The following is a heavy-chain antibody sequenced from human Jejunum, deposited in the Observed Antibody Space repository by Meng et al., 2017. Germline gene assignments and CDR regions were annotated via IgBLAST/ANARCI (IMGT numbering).Heavy chain of an antibody. Sequence: QVHLQESGPGLVNLSGTLSLPCAVSGDSITSSNWWSWVRQPPGKGLEWIGEIFHTGSTNYNPSLRSRLTISVDKSKNQFSLKLSSVTAADTAVYYCARALGTYGTFFDYWGQGTLVTVSS. V-gene: IGHV4-4*02. CDR2: IFHTGST. D-gene: IGHD2-8*01. CDR3: ARALGTYGTFFDY. CDR1: GDSITSSNW. J-gene: IGHJ4*02.